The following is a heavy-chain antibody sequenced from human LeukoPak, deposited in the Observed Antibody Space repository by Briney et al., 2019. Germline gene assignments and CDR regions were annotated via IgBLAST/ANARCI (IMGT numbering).Heavy chain of an antibody. D-gene: IGHD6-19*01. V-gene: IGHV3-66*01. CDR1: GFTVSSNY. J-gene: IGHJ4*02. CDR3: ARSRRSGYSSGWTRAYFDY. CDR2: IYSGGST. Sequence: GGSLRLSCAASGFTVSSNYMSWVRQAPGKGLEWVSVIYSGGSTYYPGSVKGRFTISRENAKNSLYLQRNSLRAGATAVYYCARSRRSGYSSGWTRAYFDYWGQGTLVTVSS.